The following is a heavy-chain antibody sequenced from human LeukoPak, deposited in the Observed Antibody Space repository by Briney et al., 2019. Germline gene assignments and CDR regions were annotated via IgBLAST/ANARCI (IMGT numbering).Heavy chain of an antibody. Sequence: GGSLRLSCTASGFTFRRSWMAWIRQAPGKGLEWVANIEPDARGKNYVDIVKGRFTVSRDNTKNTVSLQMNSLRIEDTAVYYCARVEIRADFDFWGQGVLVTVSS. CDR2: IEPDARGK. CDR1: GFTFRRSW. V-gene: IGHV3-7*01. CDR3: ARVEIRADFDF. J-gene: IGHJ4*02.